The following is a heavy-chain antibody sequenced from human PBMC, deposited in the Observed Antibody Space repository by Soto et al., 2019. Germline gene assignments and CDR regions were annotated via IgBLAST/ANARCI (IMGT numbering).Heavy chain of an antibody. D-gene: IGHD6-19*01. CDR1: GFTFSTYA. J-gene: IGHJ4*02. CDR3: ASVILSMVGTKGDYFDY. Sequence: PGGSLRLSCASYGFTFSTYAMHWFRQTPGKGLEWVAVISFDGSNKYYADSVKGRFTISRDNSKNTLFLQMNSLRPDDTAVYHCASVILSMVGTKGDYFDYWCQASLVNV. CDR2: ISFDGSNK. V-gene: IGHV3-30-3*01.